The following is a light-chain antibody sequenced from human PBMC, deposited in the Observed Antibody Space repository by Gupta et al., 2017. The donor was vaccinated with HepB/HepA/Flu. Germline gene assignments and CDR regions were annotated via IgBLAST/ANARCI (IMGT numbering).Light chain of an antibody. V-gene: IGLV1-47*01. CDR3: AAWDNSLRLL. J-gene: IGLJ2*01. CDR2: RDN. CDR1: GSNIGSNF. Sequence: HSVLTQPPSASGTPGQRVTISCSGGGSNIGSNFVYWYQQPPATAPQLLISRDNQRPSGVPDRFSGSKSGTSASLAISGLRAEDDADYYCAAWDNSLRLLFGGGTKLTVL.